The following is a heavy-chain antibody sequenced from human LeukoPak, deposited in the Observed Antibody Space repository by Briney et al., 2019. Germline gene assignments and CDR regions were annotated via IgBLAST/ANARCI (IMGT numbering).Heavy chain of an antibody. D-gene: IGHD4-17*01. CDR3: ARDHYGDYFAFDI. J-gene: IGHJ3*02. Sequence: KPSETLSLTCTVSGGSVSSGSYYWSWIRQPPGKGLEWIGYIYYSGGTNYNPSLKSRVTISVDTSKNQFSLKLSSVTAADMAVYYCARDHYGDYFAFDIWGQGTMVTVSS. CDR1: GGSVSSGSYY. CDR2: IYYSGGT. V-gene: IGHV4-61*01.